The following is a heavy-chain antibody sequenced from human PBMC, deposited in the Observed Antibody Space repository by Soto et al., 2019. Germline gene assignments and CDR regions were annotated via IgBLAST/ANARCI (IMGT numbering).Heavy chain of an antibody. CDR2: ISYDGSNK. D-gene: IGHD3-3*01. Sequence: GSLRLSCAASGFTFSSYAMHWVRQAPGKGLEWVAVISYDGSNKYYADSVKGRFTISRDNSKNTLYLQMNSLRAEDMAVYYCARDSLIGVALYYYYGMDVWGQGTTVTVSS. CDR1: GFTFSSYA. V-gene: IGHV3-30-3*01. CDR3: ARDSLIGVALYYYYGMDV. J-gene: IGHJ6*02.